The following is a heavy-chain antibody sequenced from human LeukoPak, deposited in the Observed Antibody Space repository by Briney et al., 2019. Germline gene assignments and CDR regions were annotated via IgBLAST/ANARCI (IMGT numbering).Heavy chain of an antibody. V-gene: IGHV3-30-3*01. Sequence: PXRSLRLSCAASGFTFSSYAMHWVRQAPGKGLEWVAVISYDGSNKYYADSVKGRFTISRDNSKNTLYLQMNSLRAEDTAVYYCARATGATYYFDYWGQGTLVTVSS. CDR3: ARATGATYYFDY. J-gene: IGHJ4*02. D-gene: IGHD1-26*01. CDR2: ISYDGSNK. CDR1: GFTFSSYA.